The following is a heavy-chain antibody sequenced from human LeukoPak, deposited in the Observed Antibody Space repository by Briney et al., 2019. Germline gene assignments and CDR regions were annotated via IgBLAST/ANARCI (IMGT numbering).Heavy chain of an antibody. J-gene: IGHJ6*02. Sequence: GKSLRLSCAASGFTFSSYAIHGVRPPPGKGLEWVAVISYDGLNKYYADSVKGRFTISRDNSKNTVYVKMNSLRDEDTAVYYCARGYDSSAHRYYHYAIDVWGQGTTVTVSS. V-gene: IGHV3-30-3*01. CDR1: GFTFSSYA. D-gene: IGHD3-22*01. CDR2: ISYDGLNK. CDR3: ARGYDSSAHRYYHYAIDV.